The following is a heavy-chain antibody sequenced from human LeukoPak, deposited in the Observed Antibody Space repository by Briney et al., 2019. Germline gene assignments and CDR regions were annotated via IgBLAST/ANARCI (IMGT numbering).Heavy chain of an antibody. CDR2: FDPEDGET. J-gene: IGHJ4*02. V-gene: IGHV1-24*01. CDR3: ATGHSSSWSSIDY. D-gene: IGHD6-13*01. Sequence: ASVKVSCKVSGYTLTELSMHWVRQAPGKWLEWMGGFDPEDGETIYAQKFQGRVTMTEDTSTGTAYMELSSLRSEDTAVYYCATGHSSSWSSIDYWGQGTLVTVSS. CDR1: GYTLTELS.